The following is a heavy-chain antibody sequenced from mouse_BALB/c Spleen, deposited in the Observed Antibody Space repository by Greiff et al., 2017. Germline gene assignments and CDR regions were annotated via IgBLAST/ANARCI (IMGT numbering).Heavy chain of an antibody. Sequence: QVQLKESGAELVRPGTSVKISCKASGYTFTNYWLGWVKQRPGHGLEWIGDIYPGGGYTNYNEKFKGKATLTADTSSSTAYMQLSSLTSEDSAVYFCARGKYYFDYWGQGTTLTVSS. CDR2: IYPGGGYT. CDR1: GYTFTNYW. CDR3: ARGKYYFDY. V-gene: IGHV1-63*02. J-gene: IGHJ2*01.